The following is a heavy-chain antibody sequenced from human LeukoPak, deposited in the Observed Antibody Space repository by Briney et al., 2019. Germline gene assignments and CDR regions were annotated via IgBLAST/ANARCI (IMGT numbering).Heavy chain of an antibody. CDR3: ARGIRDYYFDY. CDR1: GGTFSSYA. J-gene: IGHJ4*02. CDR2: IIPIFGKA. V-gene: IGHV1-69*05. Sequence: AXVKVSCKASGGTFSSYAISWVRQAPGQGLEWMGRIIPIFGKANYAQKFQGRVTITTDESTSTAYMELSSLRSEDTAVYYCARGIRDYYFDYWGQGTLVTVSS. D-gene: IGHD5-18*01.